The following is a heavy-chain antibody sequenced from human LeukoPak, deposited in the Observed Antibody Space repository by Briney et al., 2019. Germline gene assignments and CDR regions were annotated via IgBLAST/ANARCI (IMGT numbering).Heavy chain of an antibody. CDR2: IYSGGST. Sequence: PGGSLRLSCAASGCTVSSNYMTWVRQAPGKGLEWVSVIYSGGSTYYADSVKGRFTISRHNSKNTLYLQMDSLRPEDTAVYYCARDLRGGGIDAFDIWGQGTMVTVSS. V-gene: IGHV3-53*04. CDR1: GCTVSSNY. J-gene: IGHJ3*02. D-gene: IGHD4-23*01. CDR3: ARDLRGGGIDAFDI.